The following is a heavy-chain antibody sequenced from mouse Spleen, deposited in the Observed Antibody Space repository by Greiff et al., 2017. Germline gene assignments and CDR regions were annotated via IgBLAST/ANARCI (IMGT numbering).Heavy chain of an antibody. D-gene: IGHD1-1*01. J-gene: IGHJ4*01. CDR3: ARNLDTTVVADYYAMDY. Sequence: VQRVESGPGLVAPSQSLSITCTVSGFSLTSYAISWVRQPPGKGLAWLGVIWTGGGTNYNSALKSRLSISKDNSKSQVFLKMNSLQTDDTARYYCARNLDTTVVADYYAMDYWGQGTSVTVSS. CDR2: IWTGGGT. V-gene: IGHV2-9-1*01. CDR1: GFSLTSYA.